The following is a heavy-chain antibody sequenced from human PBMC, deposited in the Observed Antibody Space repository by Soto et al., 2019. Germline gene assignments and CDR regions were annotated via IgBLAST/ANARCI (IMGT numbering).Heavy chain of an antibody. CDR3: AKDTGEDDSSGYYPSWFDP. CDR2: ISGSGGST. V-gene: IGHV3-23*01. Sequence: GGSLRLSCAASGFTLSSYAMSWVRQAPGKGLEWVSAISGSGGSTYYADSVKGRFTISRDNSKNTLYLQMNSLRAEDTAVYYCAKDTGEDDSSGYYPSWFDPWGQGTLVTVSS. J-gene: IGHJ5*02. D-gene: IGHD3-22*01. CDR1: GFTLSSYA.